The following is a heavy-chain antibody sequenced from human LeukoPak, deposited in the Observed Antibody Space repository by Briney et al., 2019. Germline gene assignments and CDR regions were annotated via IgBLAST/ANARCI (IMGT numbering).Heavy chain of an antibody. Sequence: PGGSLRLSCAASGFSISSYEMNWVRQAPGKRLEWVSHISSSGSTIWYADSVKGRFTISRDNAKNSLYLQMNSLRAEDTAVYYCARVELAPYYYYMDVWGKGTTLTVSS. CDR1: GFSISSYE. V-gene: IGHV3-48*03. J-gene: IGHJ6*03. D-gene: IGHD1-7*01. CDR3: ARVELAPYYYYMDV. CDR2: ISSSGSTI.